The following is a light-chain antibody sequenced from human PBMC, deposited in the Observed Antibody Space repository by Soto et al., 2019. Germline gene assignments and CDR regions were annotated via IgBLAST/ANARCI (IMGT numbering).Light chain of an antibody. V-gene: IGKV3-20*01. CDR2: GAS. J-gene: IGKJ1*01. Sequence: EIVMTQSPATLSVSPGEGATLSCRASQSVSSSYLAWYQQKPGQAPRLLIYGASSRATGIPDRFSGSGSGTDFTLTISRLEPEDFAVYYCQQYGRSPPKTFGQGTKVDIK. CDR3: QQYGRSPPKT. CDR1: QSVSSSY.